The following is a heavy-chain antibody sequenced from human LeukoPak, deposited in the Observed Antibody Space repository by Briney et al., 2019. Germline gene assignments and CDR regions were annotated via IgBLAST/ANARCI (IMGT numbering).Heavy chain of an antibody. J-gene: IGHJ4*02. V-gene: IGHV3-7*01. D-gene: IGHD3-3*01. CDR2: INQGGSVK. CDR3: TRDFVF. CDR1: GFAFSTYW. Sequence: GGSLRLSCAASGFAFSTYWMDWVRQAPGKGLEWVGNINQGGSVKHYVDSVRGRLTISRDNARSSVYLQMSALRVEDTAVYYCTRDFVFWGQGSLVTASS.